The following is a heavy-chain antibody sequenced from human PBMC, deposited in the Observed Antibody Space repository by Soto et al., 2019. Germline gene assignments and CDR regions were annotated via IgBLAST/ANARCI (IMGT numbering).Heavy chain of an antibody. J-gene: IGHJ6*02. Sequence: PSETLSLTCTACGGSMSTYYWNWIRQPPGKGLEWMGYIYYSGSTYYNPSLESRVTISVDTSKNQFSLKLSSVTAADTAVYYCASRGYSYGFSLGMDVWGQGTTITVSS. CDR2: IYYSGST. D-gene: IGHD5-18*01. CDR3: ASRGYSYGFSLGMDV. V-gene: IGHV4-59*06. CDR1: GGSMSTYY.